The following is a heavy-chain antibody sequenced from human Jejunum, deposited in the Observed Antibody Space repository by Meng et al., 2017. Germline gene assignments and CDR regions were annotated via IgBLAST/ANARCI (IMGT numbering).Heavy chain of an antibody. Sequence: LKISCAASGSTFSNYEMNWVRQVPGKGLEWVAHISSSGSTIYYGDSVKGRFTISRDNAKNSLYLQMNSLRAEDTAVYYCARDPAGFYFFDYWGQGTLVTVSS. CDR2: ISSSGSTI. CDR1: GSTFSNYE. V-gene: IGHV3-48*03. J-gene: IGHJ4*02. D-gene: IGHD1-14*01. CDR3: ARDPAGFYFFDY.